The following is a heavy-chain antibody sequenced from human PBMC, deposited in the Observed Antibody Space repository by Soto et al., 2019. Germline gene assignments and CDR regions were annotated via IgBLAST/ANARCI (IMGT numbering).Heavy chain of an antibody. V-gene: IGHV5-51*01. Sequence: EFLKISFKASGYRFTSSWIGWVRQIPGKGLEWMGIIYPGDSDTRYRPSFQGQVTISADKSSSTAYLQWNSLQASDTAMYYCARLPGIVAPGTVFLDNWGQGTMVTVSS. CDR1: GYRFTSSW. D-gene: IGHD1-1*01. J-gene: IGHJ4*02. CDR2: IYPGDSDT. CDR3: ARLPGIVAPGTVFLDN.